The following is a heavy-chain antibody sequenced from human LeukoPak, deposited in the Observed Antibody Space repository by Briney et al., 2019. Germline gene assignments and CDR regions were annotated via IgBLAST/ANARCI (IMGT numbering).Heavy chain of an antibody. CDR2: IDTIDSYR. V-gene: IGHV5-10-1*01. CDR3: ARRTSPRYYFDS. J-gene: IGHJ4*02. Sequence: GESLKFSGKASGYRFTDYWISWVRKIPGRVLEWMGRIDTIDSYRNYSPSFQGHVTISTDKSINTAYLQWSSLKASDTAIYYCARRTSPRYYFDSWGQGTLVAVSS. CDR1: GYRFTDYW.